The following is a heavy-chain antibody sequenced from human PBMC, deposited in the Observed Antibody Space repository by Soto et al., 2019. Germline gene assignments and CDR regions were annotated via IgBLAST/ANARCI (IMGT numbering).Heavy chain of an antibody. D-gene: IGHD3-10*01. CDR1: GGSITSHY. CDR3: ARQGFGQLHGLVDV. CDR2: IHHSGST. J-gene: IGHJ6*02. V-gene: IGHV4-59*08. Sequence: QVQLQESGPGLVKPSETLSLTCSVSGGSITSHYCSWFRQPPGKGLEWIGYIHHSGSTSYNPSLKSRVTMSVDTSKNQFYLKVSSVTAADTALYYCARQGFGQLHGLVDVWGPGTTVTVSS.